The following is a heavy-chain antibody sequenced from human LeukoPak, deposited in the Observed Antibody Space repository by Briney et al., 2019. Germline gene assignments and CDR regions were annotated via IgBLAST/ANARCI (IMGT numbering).Heavy chain of an antibody. CDR1: GGSFSGYY. Sequence: PSETLSLTCAVYGGSFSGYYWSWIRQPPGKGLEWIGEINHSGSTNHNPSLKSRVTISVDTSKNQFSLKLSSVTAADTAVYYCARRPVGAPQKTDYWGQGTLVTVSS. CDR2: INHSGST. V-gene: IGHV4-34*01. J-gene: IGHJ4*02. CDR3: ARRPVGAPQKTDY. D-gene: IGHD1-26*01.